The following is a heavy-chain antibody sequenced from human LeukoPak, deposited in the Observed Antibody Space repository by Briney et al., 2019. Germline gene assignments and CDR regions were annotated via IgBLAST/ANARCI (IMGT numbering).Heavy chain of an antibody. D-gene: IGHD6-19*01. CDR2: INPNSGGT. J-gene: IGHJ5*01. CDR1: GYTFVAYY. Sequence: GASVKVSCKASGYTFVAYYIYWVRQAPGQGLELMGWINPNSGGTNYAQKFQGRVTMTRDTSISTAYMEFSSLRSDDTAVYYCAKVAVAVADWFDSWGQGTLATVSS. V-gene: IGHV1-2*02. CDR3: AKVAVAVADWFDS.